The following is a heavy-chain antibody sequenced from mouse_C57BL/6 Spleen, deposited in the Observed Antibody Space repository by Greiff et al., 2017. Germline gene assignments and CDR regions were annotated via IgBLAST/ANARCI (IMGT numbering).Heavy chain of an antibody. V-gene: IGHV1-19*01. CDR3: ARLRDYDGYFDV. J-gene: IGHJ1*03. D-gene: IGHD2-4*01. CDR2: INPYNGGT. CDR1: GYTFTDYY. Sequence: EVQLQQSGPVLVKPGASVKMSCKASGYTFTDYYMNWVKQSHGKSLEWIGVINPYNGGTSYNQKFKGKATLTVDKSSSTAYMELNSLTSEDSAVYYCARLRDYDGYFDVWGTGTTVTVSS.